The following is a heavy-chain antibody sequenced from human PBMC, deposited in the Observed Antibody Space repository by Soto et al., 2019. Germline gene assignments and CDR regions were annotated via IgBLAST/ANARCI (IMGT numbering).Heavy chain of an antibody. J-gene: IGHJ3*01. V-gene: IGHV3-13*05. D-gene: IGHD1-26*01. Sequence: GGSLRLSCAASGFTFSTYDMFWVRQGTGKGLEWVSAIGTKADPFYPDSVKGRFTISRENAKNSLYLQMNSLRAGDTAVYYCATSPSGSLHSGNEFDLWGQGTMVTVSS. CDR1: GFTFSTYD. CDR2: IGTKADP. CDR3: ATSPSGSLHSGNEFDL.